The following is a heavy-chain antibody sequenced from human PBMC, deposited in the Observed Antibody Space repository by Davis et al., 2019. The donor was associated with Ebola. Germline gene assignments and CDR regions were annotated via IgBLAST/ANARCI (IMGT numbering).Heavy chain of an antibody. D-gene: IGHD2-15*01. CDR1: GGSFSGYY. V-gene: IGHV4-34*01. Sequence: SETLSLTCAVYGGSFSGYYWSWIRQPPGKGLEWIEEINHSGSTNYNPSLKSRVPISVDTSKNQFSLKLSSVTAADTAVYYCARGDVVVAATLDYWGQGTLVTVSS. J-gene: IGHJ4*02. CDR3: ARGDVVVAATLDY. CDR2: INHSGST.